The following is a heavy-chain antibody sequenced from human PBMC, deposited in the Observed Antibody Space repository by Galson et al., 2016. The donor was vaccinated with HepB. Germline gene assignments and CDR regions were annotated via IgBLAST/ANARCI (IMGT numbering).Heavy chain of an antibody. CDR2: IQKRSETN. CDR1: GYTFTGYY. V-gene: IGHV1-2*02. D-gene: IGHD1-7*01. J-gene: IGHJ4*02. Sequence: SVKVSCKASGYTFTGYYIHWVRQAPGQGPEWMGWIQKRSETNTYPQRFRGRVTMTRDTSSSTTYMELSRLRSDDTAVYYCARDFLRGGWNLFDYWGQGALVTVSS. CDR3: ARDFLRGGWNLFDY.